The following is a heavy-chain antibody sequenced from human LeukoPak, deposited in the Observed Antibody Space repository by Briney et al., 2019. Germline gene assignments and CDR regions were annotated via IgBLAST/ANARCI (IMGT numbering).Heavy chain of an antibody. CDR2: ISGSGGST. J-gene: IGHJ4*02. Sequence: GGSLRLSCAASGFTFSSYAMSWVRQAPGKGLEWVSAISGSGGSTYYADSVKGRLTISRDNSKNTLYLQMNSPRAEDTAVYYCARGYYYDSSGYYPYFDYWGQGTLVTVSS. CDR3: ARGYYYDSSGYYPYFDY. V-gene: IGHV3-23*01. CDR1: GFTFSSYA. D-gene: IGHD3-22*01.